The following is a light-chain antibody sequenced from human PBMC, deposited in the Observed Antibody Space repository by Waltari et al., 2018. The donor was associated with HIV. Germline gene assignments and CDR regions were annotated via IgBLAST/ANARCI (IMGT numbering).Light chain of an antibody. J-gene: IGLJ3*02. CDR1: ALPKQY. CDR3: LSADTSVTWV. V-gene: IGLV3-25*03. Sequence: SYELPQPPSVSVSPGQPARITCSGDALPKQYAYWYQQKPGQAPVLVIYKDTERPSGIPERFSGSSSGTTVTLTISGVQAEDDADYYCLSADTSVTWVFGGGTKLTVL. CDR2: KDT.